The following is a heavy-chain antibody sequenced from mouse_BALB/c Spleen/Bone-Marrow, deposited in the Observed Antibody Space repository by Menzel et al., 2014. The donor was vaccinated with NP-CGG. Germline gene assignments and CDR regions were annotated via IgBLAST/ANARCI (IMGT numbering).Heavy chain of an antibody. CDR2: INPGSGYT. V-gene: IGHV1-4*01. Sequence: QVQLQQSGAELARPGASVKMSCKTSGHTFTTYTMHWVKQRPGQGLEWIGYINPGSGYTNYNQKFKDKATLTADKSSSTAYMQRSSLTSEDSAVYYCAKGLIYYYGRRGGYFDVWGAGTTVTVSS. D-gene: IGHD1-1*01. CDR3: AKGLIYYYGRRGGYFDV. J-gene: IGHJ1*01. CDR1: GHTFTTYT.